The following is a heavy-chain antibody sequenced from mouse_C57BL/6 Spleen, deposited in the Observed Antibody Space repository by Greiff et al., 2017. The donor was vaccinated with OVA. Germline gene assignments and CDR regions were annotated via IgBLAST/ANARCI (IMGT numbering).Heavy chain of an antibody. Sequence: VQLQQPGAELVKPGASVKLSCKASGYTFTSYWMHWVKQRPGRGFEWIGRIDPNSGGTKYNEKFKSKATLTVDKPSSTAYMQLSSLTSEDSAVYYCARSDDYDFDYWGQGTTLTVSS. D-gene: IGHD2-4*01. CDR1: GYTFTSYW. V-gene: IGHV1-72*01. J-gene: IGHJ2*01. CDR3: ARSDDYDFDY. CDR2: IDPNSGGT.